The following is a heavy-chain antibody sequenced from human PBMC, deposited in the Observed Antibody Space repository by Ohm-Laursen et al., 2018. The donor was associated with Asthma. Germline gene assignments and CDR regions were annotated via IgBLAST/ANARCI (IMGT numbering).Heavy chain of an antibody. Sequence: SLRLSCAAPPCTRLNYARCWVRQAPGKALEWVSASSGIGGSTYYPDSVKGRFTISRDNSKNTLYLQMNSLRDEDTAVYYCSKRDCGDYECGGFDYWGQGTLVTVSS. CDR2: SSGIGGST. V-gene: IGHV3-23*01. CDR1: PCTRLNYA. D-gene: IGHD4-17*01. CDR3: SKRDCGDYECGGFDY. J-gene: IGHJ4*02.